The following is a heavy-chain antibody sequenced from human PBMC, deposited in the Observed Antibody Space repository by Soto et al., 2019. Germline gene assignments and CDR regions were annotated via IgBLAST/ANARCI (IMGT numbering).Heavy chain of an antibody. CDR2: IYYSGTT. D-gene: IGHD2-2*01. CDR3: ARLHGYCSSSSGHGHYAMGV. J-gene: IGHJ6*02. V-gene: IGHV4-39*01. Sequence: QLQLQESGPGLVKPSETLSLTCTVSSASISSSSYTWGWIRQPPGKGLEWIGSIYYSGTTYYNPSLNSPVTVSVVTAKNQFSLKVTSVTAADTAVYYCARLHGYCSSSSGHGHYAMGVWGQGTTVTVSS. CDR1: SASISSSSYT.